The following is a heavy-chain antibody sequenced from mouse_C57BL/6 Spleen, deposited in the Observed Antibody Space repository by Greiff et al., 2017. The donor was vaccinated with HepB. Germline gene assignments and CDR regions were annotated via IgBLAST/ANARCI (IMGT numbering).Heavy chain of an antibody. D-gene: IGHD1-1*01. CDR1: GFTFSDYY. J-gene: IGHJ4*01. V-gene: IGHV5-16*01. CDR3: ARDQGYYGKDAMDY. Sequence: EVQVVESEGGLVQPGSSMKLSCTASGFTFSDYYMAWVRQVPEKGLEWVANINYDGSSTYYLDSLKSRFIISRDNAKNILYLQMSSLKSEDTATYYCARDQGYYGKDAMDYWGQGTSVTVSS. CDR2: INYDGSST.